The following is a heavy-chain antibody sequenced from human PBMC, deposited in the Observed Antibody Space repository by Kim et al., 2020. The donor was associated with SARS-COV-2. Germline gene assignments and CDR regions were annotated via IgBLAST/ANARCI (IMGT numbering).Heavy chain of an antibody. Sequence: GGSLRLSCAASGFTFSSYGMHWVRQAPGKGLEWVAVIWYDGSNKYYVDSVKGRFTISRDNSKNTLYLQMNSLRAEDTAVYYCARENPKSSDWFLSYDYWGQGTLVTVSS. V-gene: IGHV3-33*01. CDR2: IWYDGSNK. D-gene: IGHD6-19*01. CDR1: GFTFSSYG. CDR3: ARENPKSSDWFLSYDY. J-gene: IGHJ4*02.